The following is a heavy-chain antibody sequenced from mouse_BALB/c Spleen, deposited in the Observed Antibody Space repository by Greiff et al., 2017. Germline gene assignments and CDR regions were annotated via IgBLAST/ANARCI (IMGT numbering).Heavy chain of an antibody. CDR3: ARGEYYGSSYAWFAY. CDR1: GYAFSSSW. V-gene: IGHV1-82*01. CDR2: IYPGDGDT. Sequence: QVQLQQSGPELVKPGASVKISCKASGYAFSSSWMNWVKQRPGQGLEWIGRIYPGDGDTNYNGKFKGKATLTADKSSSTAYMQLSSLTSVDSAVYFCARGEYYGSSYAWFAYWGQGTLVTVSA. D-gene: IGHD1-1*01. J-gene: IGHJ3*01.